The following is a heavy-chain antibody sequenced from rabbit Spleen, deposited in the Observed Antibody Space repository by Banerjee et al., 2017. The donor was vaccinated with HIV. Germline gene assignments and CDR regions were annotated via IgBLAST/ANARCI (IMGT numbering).Heavy chain of an antibody. CDR1: GFSFSNSYW. Sequence: QEQLEESGGDLVKAEGSLTLTCTASGFSFSNSYWICWVRQAPGKGLELIACIETISGGTYYATWAKGRFTVSKTSSTTVTLQMTSLTAADTATYFCMRDPGYSSVLWGQGTLVTVS. CDR3: MRDPGYSSVL. J-gene: IGHJ3*01. CDR2: IETISGGT. D-gene: IGHD7-1*01. V-gene: IGHV1S45*01.